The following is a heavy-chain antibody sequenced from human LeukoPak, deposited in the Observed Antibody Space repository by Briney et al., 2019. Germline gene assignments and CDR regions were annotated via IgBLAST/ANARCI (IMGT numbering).Heavy chain of an antibody. CDR1: GFTFSSNT. J-gene: IGHJ5*01. V-gene: IGHV3-30*09. D-gene: IGHD5-12*01. CDR3: ARDLGRGYSGYEGFFDS. Sequence: GGSLRLSCAASGFTFSSNTMHWVRQAPGKGLEWVAVISYDGSKKYYADSVKGRFAISRDNSKNTLYLQLNSLRGEDTAVYYCARDLGRGYSGYEGFFDSWGQGTLVSVSS. CDR2: ISYDGSKK.